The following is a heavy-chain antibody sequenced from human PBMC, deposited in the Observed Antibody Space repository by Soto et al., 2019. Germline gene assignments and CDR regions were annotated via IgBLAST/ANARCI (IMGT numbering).Heavy chain of an antibody. CDR1: AYTFTSYD. CDR2: MNPNNGNT. Sequence: QVQLVQSGAEVKKPGASVKVSCKAAAYTFTSYDINWMRQATGQDFEWMGWMNPNNGNTAYAQKFQGRVTMTRDTSKSTAFMELSSLTSEDTAVYYCARGPRNWGVDYWGQGTLVTVSS. V-gene: IGHV1-8*01. J-gene: IGHJ4*02. CDR3: ARGPRNWGVDY. D-gene: IGHD7-27*01.